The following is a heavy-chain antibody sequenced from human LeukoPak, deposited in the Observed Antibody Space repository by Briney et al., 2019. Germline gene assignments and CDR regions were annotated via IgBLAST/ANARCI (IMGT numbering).Heavy chain of an antibody. Sequence: GGSLRLSCAASGFTFSSYEMNWVRQAPGKGLEWVSYISSSGSTIYYADSVKGRFTISRDNAKNSLYLQMNSLRVEDTAVYKCARDGIAAAGIGGYYYYMDVWGKGTTVTVSS. V-gene: IGHV3-48*03. CDR3: ARDGIAAAGIGGYYYYMDV. J-gene: IGHJ6*03. CDR1: GFTFSSYE. CDR2: ISSSGSTI. D-gene: IGHD6-13*01.